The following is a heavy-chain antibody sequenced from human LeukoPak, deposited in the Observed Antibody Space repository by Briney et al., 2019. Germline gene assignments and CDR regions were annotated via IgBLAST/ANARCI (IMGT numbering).Heavy chain of an antibody. D-gene: IGHD4-23*01. CDR3: ARGVPYGGNSGAGGYFDY. Sequence: GGSLRLSCAASGFTFSSYWMSWVRQAPGKGLEWVANIKQDGSEKYYVDSVKGRFTISRDNAKNSLYLQMNSLRAEDTAVHYCARGVPYGGNSGAGGYFDYWGQGTLVTVSS. CDR1: GFTFSSYW. J-gene: IGHJ4*02. CDR2: IKQDGSEK. V-gene: IGHV3-7*01.